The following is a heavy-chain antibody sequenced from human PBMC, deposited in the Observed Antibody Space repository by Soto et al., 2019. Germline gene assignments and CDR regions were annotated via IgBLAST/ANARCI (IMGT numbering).Heavy chain of an antibody. Sequence: PGGSLRLSCAASGFTFSNYAMSWVRQAPGKGLEWVSSINSADSTYYADSMKGRFSISRDNSKNTLYLQMNSLRAEDTAVYYCAKRDPKPDYFDYWGQGTLVIVSS. V-gene: IGHV3-23*01. J-gene: IGHJ4*02. CDR2: INSADST. CDR3: AKRDPKPDYFDY. CDR1: GFTFSNYA.